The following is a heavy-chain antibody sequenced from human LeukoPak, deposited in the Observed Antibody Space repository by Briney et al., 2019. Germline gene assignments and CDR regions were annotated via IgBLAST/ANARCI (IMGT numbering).Heavy chain of an antibody. D-gene: IGHD6-19*01. CDR3: AREAGSSGFSGWFDP. CDR1: GFTFSSYG. CDR2: ISFDGSNK. J-gene: IGHJ5*02. V-gene: IGHV3-30*03. Sequence: GGSLRLSCAASGFTFSSYGMHWVRQAPGKGLEWVATISFDGSNKYYADSVKGRFTMSRDNSKSTLYLQMNGLRDEDSAVYYCAREAGSSGFSGWFDPWGQGTLVTVSS.